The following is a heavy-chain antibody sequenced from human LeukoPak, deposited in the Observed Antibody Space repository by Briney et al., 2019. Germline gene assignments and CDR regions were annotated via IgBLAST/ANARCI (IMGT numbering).Heavy chain of an antibody. CDR1: GFTFSSYA. CDR3: AKDPCSSTSCYSDY. D-gene: IGHD2-2*02. J-gene: IGHJ4*02. V-gene: IGHV3-23*01. Sequence: GGSLRLSCAASGFTFSSYAMSWVRQAPGKGLEWVSAISGSGGSTYYADSVKGRSTISRDNSKNTLYLQMNSLRAEDTAVYYCAKDPCSSTSCYSDYWGQGTLVTVSS. CDR2: ISGSGGST.